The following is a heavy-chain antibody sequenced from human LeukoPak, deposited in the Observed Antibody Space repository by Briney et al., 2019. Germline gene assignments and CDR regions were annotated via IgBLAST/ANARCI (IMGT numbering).Heavy chain of an antibody. D-gene: IGHD3-3*01. Sequence: PGGSLRLSCAASRFTFSSYSMNWVRQAPGKGLEWVSSISSSSSYIYYADSVKGRFTISRDNAKNSLYLQMNSLRAEDTAVYYCARVPTPPYYDFWSGYSYYYYYYMDVWGKGTTVTVSS. V-gene: IGHV3-21*01. CDR1: RFTFSSYS. CDR3: ARVPTPPYYDFWSGYSYYYYYYMDV. CDR2: ISSSSSYI. J-gene: IGHJ6*03.